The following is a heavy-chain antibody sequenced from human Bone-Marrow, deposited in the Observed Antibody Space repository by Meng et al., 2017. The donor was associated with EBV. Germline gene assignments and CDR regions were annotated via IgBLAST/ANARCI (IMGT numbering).Heavy chain of an antibody. CDR3: ARVLCGSCYSIDY. CDR1: GYTLTSYD. D-gene: IGHD2-15*01. CDR2: MNPNSGNT. J-gene: IGHJ4*02. V-gene: IGHV1-8*01. Sequence: QVKLGQSGAAVKKPGASVKVSCKASGYTLTSYDINWVRQATGQGLEWMGWMNPNSGNTGYAQKFQGRVTMTRNTSISTAYMELSSLRSEDTAVYYCARVLCGSCYSIDYWGQGTLVTVSS.